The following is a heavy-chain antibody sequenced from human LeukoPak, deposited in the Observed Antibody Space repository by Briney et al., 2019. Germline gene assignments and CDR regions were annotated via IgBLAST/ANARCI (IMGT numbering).Heavy chain of an antibody. CDR3: ARVLLGRITMVRRFGPGWFDP. CDR2: IFHSGST. J-gene: IGHJ5*02. CDR1: GGSISGYY. V-gene: IGHV4-4*07. Sequence: PSETLSLTCTVSGGSISGYYWNWIRQPAGKGLEWIGRIFHSGSTNYNPSLNSRVTMSVDTSKNQFSLKLSSVTAADTAVYYCARVLLGRITMVRRFGPGWFDPWGQGTLVTVSS. D-gene: IGHD3-10*01.